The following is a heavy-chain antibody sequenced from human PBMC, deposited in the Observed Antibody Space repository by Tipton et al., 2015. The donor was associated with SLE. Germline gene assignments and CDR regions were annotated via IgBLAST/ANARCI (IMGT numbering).Heavy chain of an antibody. J-gene: IGHJ3*02. Sequence: GSLRLSCAASGFTFSSYAMSWVRQAPGKGLEWVSAISGSGGSTYYADSVKGRFTISRDNSKNTLYLQMNSLRAEDTAVYYCANAIAAAGAFDIWGQGTMVTVSS. V-gene: IGHV3-23*01. D-gene: IGHD6-13*01. CDR2: ISGSGGST. CDR1: GFTFSSYA. CDR3: ANAIAAAGAFDI.